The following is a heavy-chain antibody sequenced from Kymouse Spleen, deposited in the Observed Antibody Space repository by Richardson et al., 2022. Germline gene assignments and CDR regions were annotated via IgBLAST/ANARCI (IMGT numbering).Heavy chain of an antibody. Sequence: QVQLVESGGGVVQPGRSLRLSCAASGFTFSSYGMHWVRQAPGKGLEWVAVISYDGSNKYYADSVKGRFTISRDNSKNTLYLQMNSLRAEDTAVYYCAKDGYSSSWTPFDYWGQGTLVTVSS. J-gene: IGHJ4*02. D-gene: IGHD6-13*01. CDR2: ISYDGSNK. CDR3: AKDGYSSSWTPFDY. V-gene: IGHV3-30*18. CDR1: GFTFSSYG.